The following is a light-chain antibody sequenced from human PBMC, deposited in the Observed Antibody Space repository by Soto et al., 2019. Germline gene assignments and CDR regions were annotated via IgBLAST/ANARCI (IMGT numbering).Light chain of an antibody. J-gene: IGLJ1*01. CDR3: QRWDRSTAI. Sequence: SYELTQPPSVSVSPGQTASITCSGDKLGDKYACWYQQKPGQSPMLVIYQDNKRPSGIPERFSGFNSGNTATLTISGTQGMDEADYYCQRWDRSTAIFGAGTKLAVL. CDR2: QDN. CDR1: KLGDKY. V-gene: IGLV3-1*01.